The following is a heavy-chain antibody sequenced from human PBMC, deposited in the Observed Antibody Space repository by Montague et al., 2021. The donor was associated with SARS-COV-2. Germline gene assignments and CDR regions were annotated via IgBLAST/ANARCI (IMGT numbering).Heavy chain of an antibody. CDR2: VSYRGST. CDR1: GGSMSSYH. D-gene: IGHD3-10*01. V-gene: IGHV4-59*01. CDR3: ARDVRYYYDQ. Sequence: SETLSLTCSVSGGSMSSYHWVWIRQPPGRGLEWIGYVSYRGSTNXNLSLKSRVTISLDTSKNRFSLRVTSVTAADTAVYYCARDVRYYYDQWGQGILVTVSS. J-gene: IGHJ4*02.